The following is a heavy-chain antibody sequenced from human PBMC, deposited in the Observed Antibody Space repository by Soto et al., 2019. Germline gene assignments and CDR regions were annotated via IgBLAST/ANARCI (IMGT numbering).Heavy chain of an antibody. V-gene: IGHV3-23*01. CDR1: GFTFSSYA. CDR3: AQPGYCSGGSCYVSGTSRYYFDY. D-gene: IGHD2-15*01. J-gene: IGHJ4*02. Sequence: EVQLLESGGGLVQPGGSLRLSCATSGFTFSSYAMSWVRQAPGKGLEWVSDISGTGGSTYYADSVKGRFTISRDNFKNTVYLQMNSLRAEDKAVYYCAQPGYCSGGSCYVSGTSRYYFDYWGQGALATVSS. CDR2: ISGTGGST.